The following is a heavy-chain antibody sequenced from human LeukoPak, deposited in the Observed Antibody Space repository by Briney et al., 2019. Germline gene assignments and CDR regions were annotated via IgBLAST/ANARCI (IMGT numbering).Heavy chain of an antibody. CDR2: IVVGSGNT. D-gene: IGHD2-8*02. CDR1: GFTFTASA. J-gene: IGHJ3*02. CDR3: AAVPNANAWYWDDAFDI. Sequence: ASVKVSCKASGFTFTASAVQWVRQARGQRLEWIGRIVVGSGNTDHAQKFQGRLTITRDISTSTAYMELSSLTSDDTAVYYCAAVPNANAWYWDDAFDIWGQGTMVTVSS. V-gene: IGHV1-58*01.